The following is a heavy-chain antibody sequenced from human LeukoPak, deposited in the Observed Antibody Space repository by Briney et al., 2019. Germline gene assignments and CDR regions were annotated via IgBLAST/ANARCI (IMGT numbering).Heavy chain of an antibody. Sequence: KSSETLSLTCAVYGGPFSGYYWSWIRQPPGKGLEWIGEINHSGSTNYNPSHKSRVTISVDTSKNQFSLKLSSVTAADTAVYYCARDPSSWYYYYMDVWGKGTTVTVSS. CDR3: ARDPSSWYYYYMDV. D-gene: IGHD6-13*01. CDR1: GGPFSGYY. V-gene: IGHV4-34*01. J-gene: IGHJ6*03. CDR2: INHSGST.